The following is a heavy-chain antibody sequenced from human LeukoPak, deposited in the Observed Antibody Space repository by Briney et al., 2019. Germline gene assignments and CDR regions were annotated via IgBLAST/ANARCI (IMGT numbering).Heavy chain of an antibody. Sequence: SVKVSGKASGGTFSSYAISWVRQAPGQGLEWMGGIIPIFGTANYAQKFQGRVTITADKSTSTAYMELSSLRSEDTAVYYCARDEGRVAPDIWGRGTMVTVSS. J-gene: IGHJ3*02. D-gene: IGHD3-3*01. CDR3: ARDEGRVAPDI. CDR1: GGTFSSYA. V-gene: IGHV1-69*06. CDR2: IIPIFGTA.